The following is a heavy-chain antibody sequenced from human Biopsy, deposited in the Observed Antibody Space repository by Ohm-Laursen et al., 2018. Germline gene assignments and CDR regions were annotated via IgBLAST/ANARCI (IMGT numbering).Heavy chain of an antibody. D-gene: IGHD2/OR15-2a*01. V-gene: IGHV4-34*01. CDR3: AKNLAVSSYALDI. Sequence: VTLSLTCTVYGDSSSGYYWTWIRQPPGKGLEWIGEINHSGSTDYNPSLKSRVTISVETSKNQFSLRMSSLTAADTAVYYCAKNLAVSSYALDIWGQGTMVTVSS. J-gene: IGHJ3*02. CDR1: GDSSSGYY. CDR2: INHSGST.